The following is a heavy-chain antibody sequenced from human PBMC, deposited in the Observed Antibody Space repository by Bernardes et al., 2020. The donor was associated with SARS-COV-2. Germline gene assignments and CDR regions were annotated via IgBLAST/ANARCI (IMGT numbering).Heavy chain of an antibody. J-gene: IGHJ4*02. CDR1: GFTFSSYW. V-gene: IGHV3-74*03. CDR2: ISTDGSTT. CDR3: GRGASSGYSVDY. D-gene: IGHD3-22*01. Sequence: GGSLRLSCAASGFTFSSYWMHWVRQIPGKGLVWLSRISTDGSTTTYADSVKGRFTISRDNAKNTLLLQMNSLGADDTAVYYCGRGASSGYSVDYWGPGTLVTVSS.